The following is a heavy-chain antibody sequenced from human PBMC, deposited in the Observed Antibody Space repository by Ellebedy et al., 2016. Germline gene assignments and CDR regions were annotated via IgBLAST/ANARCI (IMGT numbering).Heavy chain of an antibody. CDR2: ISAYNGNT. J-gene: IGHJ4*02. D-gene: IGHD6-13*01. Sequence: ASVKVSXXASGYTFTSYGISWVRQAPGQGLEWMGWISAYNGNTNYAQKLQGRVTMTTDTSTSTAYMELRSLRSDDTAVYYCARDSWSYSSSWYMAIGGYYFDYWGQGTLVTVSS. V-gene: IGHV1-18*01. CDR1: GYTFTSYG. CDR3: ARDSWSYSSSWYMAIGGYYFDY.